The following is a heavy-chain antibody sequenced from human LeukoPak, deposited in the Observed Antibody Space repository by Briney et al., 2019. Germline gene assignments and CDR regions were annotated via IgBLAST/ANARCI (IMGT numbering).Heavy chain of an antibody. V-gene: IGHV3-7*03. CDR2: INQDGSEK. Sequence: PGGSLRLSCAASGFTFSSYWMSWVRQAPGKGLEWVANINQDGSEKHYVDSVKGRFTISRDNAKNSLYLQVNSLRVEDTAVYYCAKDRLGAMMYFDFWGQGTLVTVSS. CDR1: GFTFSSYW. J-gene: IGHJ4*02. CDR3: AKDRLGAMMYFDF. D-gene: IGHD1-26*01.